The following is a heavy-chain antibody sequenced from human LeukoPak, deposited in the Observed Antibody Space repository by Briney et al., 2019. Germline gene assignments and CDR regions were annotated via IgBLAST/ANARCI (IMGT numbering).Heavy chain of an antibody. CDR3: ARVYDYVWGSYRGSYYYMDV. CDR2: INPSGGST. D-gene: IGHD3-16*01. J-gene: IGHJ6*03. V-gene: IGHV1-46*01. Sequence: ASVKVSCKASGYTFTNYYMHWVRQAPGQGLEWMGIINPSGGSTSYTQKLQGRVTMTTDTSTSTAYMELRSLRSDDTAVYYCARVYDYVWGSYRGSYYYMDVWGKGTTVTVSS. CDR1: GYTFTNYY.